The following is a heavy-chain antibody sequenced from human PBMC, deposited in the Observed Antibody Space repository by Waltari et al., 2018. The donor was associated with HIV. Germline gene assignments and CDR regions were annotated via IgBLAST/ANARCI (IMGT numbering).Heavy chain of an antibody. CDR1: GFTFMSCA. CDR2: IWHDANNK. CDR3: ARDSPVFSRGTEELDY. D-gene: IGHD2-2*01. V-gene: IGHV3-33*01. J-gene: IGHJ4*02. Sequence: QVQLVESGGGVVQPGKSLRLSCAASGFTFMSCALPWARQAPGNGREWVAVIWHDANNKYYADSVQGRFTISRDNSKNTLYLQMNSLRAEDTALYYCARDSPVFSRGTEELDYWGQGTLVTVSS.